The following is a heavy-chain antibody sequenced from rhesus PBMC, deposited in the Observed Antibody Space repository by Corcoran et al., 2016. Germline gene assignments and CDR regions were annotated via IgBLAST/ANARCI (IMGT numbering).Heavy chain of an antibody. V-gene: IGHV4-122*02. D-gene: IGHD4-23*01. CDR1: GSSISSGYY. Sequence: QVQMQESGPGPVKPSGTLDLTSAVPGSSISSGYYWTWLRQPPGKGLEWIGYITYSGSPSYNPSLKSRVTISSDTSKNHFSLKLSSVTAADTAVYYCARHTVISYGLDSWGQGVVFTVSS. CDR3: ARHTVISYGLDS. CDR2: ITYSGSP. J-gene: IGHJ6*01.